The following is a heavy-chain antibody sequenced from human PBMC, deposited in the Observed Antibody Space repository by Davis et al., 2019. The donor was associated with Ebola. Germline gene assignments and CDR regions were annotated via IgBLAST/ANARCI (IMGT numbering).Heavy chain of an antibody. CDR2: IYYSGST. V-gene: IGHV4-39*01. CDR3: ARGRYLGY. Sequence: PSETLSLTCTVSGGSISSSSYYWGWIRQPPGKGLEWIGSIYYSGSTYYNPSLKSRVTISVDTSKNQFSLKLTSLTAADTAVYYCARGRYLGYWGQGTLVTVSS. CDR1: GGSISSSSYY. D-gene: IGHD1-26*01. J-gene: IGHJ4*02.